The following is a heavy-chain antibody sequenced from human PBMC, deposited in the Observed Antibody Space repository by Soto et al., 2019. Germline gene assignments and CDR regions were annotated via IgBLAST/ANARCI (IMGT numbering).Heavy chain of an antibody. V-gene: IGHV3-11*01. J-gene: IGHJ6*02. CDR2: ISSSGSSTV. CDR3: GKGRSYYYYYGVDV. Sequence: GGSLRLSCEVSGFIFSDYYMSWIRQAPGKGLDWVSYISSSGSSTVHYADSVKGRFTISRDNAKNSLFLQMNTLRAEDTAVYYCGKGRSYYYYYGVDVWGQGTTVTVPS. CDR1: GFIFSDYY. D-gene: IGHD1-26*01.